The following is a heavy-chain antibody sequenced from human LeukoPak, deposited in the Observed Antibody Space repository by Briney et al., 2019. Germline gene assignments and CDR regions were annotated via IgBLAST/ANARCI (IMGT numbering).Heavy chain of an antibody. Sequence: PGGSLRLSCAASGFTFSSHSMNWVRQAPGKGLEWVSSISSSSSYIYYADSVKGRFTISRDNAKNSLYLQMNSLRAEDTAVYYCAREDKVYYYGSSYWGQGTLVTVSS. CDR3: AREDKVYYYGSSY. CDR1: GFTFSSHS. V-gene: IGHV3-21*01. D-gene: IGHD3-10*01. CDR2: ISSSSSYI. J-gene: IGHJ4*02.